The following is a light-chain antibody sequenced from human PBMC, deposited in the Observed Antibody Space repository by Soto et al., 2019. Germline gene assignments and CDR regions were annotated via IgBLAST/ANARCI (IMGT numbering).Light chain of an antibody. CDR3: QSYDSSLSGSRV. CDR2: GNM. Sequence: QSVLTQPPSVSGAPGQRVTISCTGSRSNIGTGYDVHWYQQLPGTAPKLLIYGNMNRPSGVPDRFSGSKSGTSASLAITGLQAEDEADYYCQSYDSSLSGSRVFGGGTKVTVL. V-gene: IGLV1-40*01. J-gene: IGLJ3*02. CDR1: RSNIGTGYD.